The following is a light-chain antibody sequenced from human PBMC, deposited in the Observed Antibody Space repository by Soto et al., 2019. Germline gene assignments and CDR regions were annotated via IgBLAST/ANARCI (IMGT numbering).Light chain of an antibody. Sequence: QSALTQPASVSGSPGQSITISCTGTSSDVGSYNLVSWYQQHPGKAPKLMIYEGSKRPPGVSNRFSGSKSGNTASLTISGLQAEDEADYYCCSYAGSNVVFGGGTKVTVL. J-gene: IGLJ2*01. CDR1: SSDVGSYNL. CDR2: EGS. V-gene: IGLV2-23*01. CDR3: CSYAGSNVV.